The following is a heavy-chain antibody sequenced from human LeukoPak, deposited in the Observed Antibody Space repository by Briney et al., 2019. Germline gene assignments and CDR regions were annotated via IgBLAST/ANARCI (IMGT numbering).Heavy chain of an antibody. CDR1: SGSISSSTYF. CDR2: IYYSGST. V-gene: IGHV4-39*07. Sequence: SETLSLTCTVSSGSISSSTYFWGWIRQPPGKGLEWIGTIYYSGSTYYNPSPKSRVTISVDSSKNQFSLRLSSVTAADTAVYYCARESLTWLQSRTSWFDPWGQGTLVTVSS. J-gene: IGHJ5*02. CDR3: ARESLTWLQSRTSWFDP. D-gene: IGHD5-24*01.